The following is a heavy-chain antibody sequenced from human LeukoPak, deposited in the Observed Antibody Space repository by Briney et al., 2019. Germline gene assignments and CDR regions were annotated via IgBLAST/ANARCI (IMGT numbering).Heavy chain of an antibody. CDR3: ARHRRVGDFWSGYYDPNYGMDV. J-gene: IGHJ6*02. CDR2: IYPGDSDT. CDR1: GYNFTSYW. Sequence: GESLQISCKGSGYNFTSYWIGWVRQVPGKGLEWMGIIYPGDSDTRYSPSFQGQVTISADKSISTAYLQWSSLKASDTAMYYCARHRRVGDFWSGYYDPNYGMDVWGQGTTVTVSS. D-gene: IGHD3-3*01. V-gene: IGHV5-51*01.